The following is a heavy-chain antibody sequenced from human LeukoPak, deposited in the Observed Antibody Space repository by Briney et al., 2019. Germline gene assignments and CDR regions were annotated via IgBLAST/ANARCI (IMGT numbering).Heavy chain of an antibody. Sequence: SETLSLTCAVYGGSFSGYYWSWIRQPPGKGLEWIGEINHSGSTNYNPSLKSRVTISVDTSKNQFSLKLSSVTAADTAVYYCARGTYGSGWYIEGFDYWGQGTLVTVSS. CDR2: INHSGST. J-gene: IGHJ4*02. D-gene: IGHD6-19*01. CDR3: ARGTYGSGWYIEGFDY. V-gene: IGHV4-34*01. CDR1: GGSFSGYY.